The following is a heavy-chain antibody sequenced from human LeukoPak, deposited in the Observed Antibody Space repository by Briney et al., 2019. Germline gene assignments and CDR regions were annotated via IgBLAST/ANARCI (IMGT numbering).Heavy chain of an antibody. Sequence: SVKVSCKASGGTFSSYAISWVRQAPGQGLEWMGRVIPIFGTANYAQKFQGRVTITTDESTSTAYMELSSLRSEDTAVYYCARPFNAVAATDADYWGQGTLVTVSS. V-gene: IGHV1-69*05. CDR1: GGTFSSYA. CDR3: ARPFNAVAATDADY. J-gene: IGHJ4*02. CDR2: VIPIFGTA. D-gene: IGHD6-19*01.